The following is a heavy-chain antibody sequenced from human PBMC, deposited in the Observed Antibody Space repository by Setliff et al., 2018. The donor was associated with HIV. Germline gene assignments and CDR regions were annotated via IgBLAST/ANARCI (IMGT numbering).Heavy chain of an antibody. CDR1: GGSFNGYS. V-gene: IGHV4-34*01. CDR2: INHSGST. J-gene: IGHJ6*03. CDR3: ARVSCSSWYSIPRYYYYSMDV. Sequence: SETLSLTCAVYGGSFNGYSWTWIRQPPGKGLEWIGGINHSGSTNYNPSPRSRVTTSVDTSKNQFSLRLRSVTAADTAVYYCARVSCSSWYSIPRYYYYSMDVWGNGTTVTVSS. D-gene: IGHD6-13*01.